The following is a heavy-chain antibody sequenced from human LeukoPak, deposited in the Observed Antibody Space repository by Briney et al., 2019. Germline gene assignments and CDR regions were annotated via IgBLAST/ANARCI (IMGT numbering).Heavy chain of an antibody. CDR2: IILGLGIS. Sequence: SVKVSCKASGGTFSSYAINWVRQAPGQGLEWMGRIILGLGISNYAQKFQGRVTITADKSTSTTYMELSSLRSEDTAVYYCASARQRHCTNGVCPSLTDSWGQGTLVTVSS. V-gene: IGHV1-69*04. J-gene: IGHJ4*02. CDR3: ASARQRHCTNGVCPSLTDS. CDR1: GGTFSSYA. D-gene: IGHD2-8*01.